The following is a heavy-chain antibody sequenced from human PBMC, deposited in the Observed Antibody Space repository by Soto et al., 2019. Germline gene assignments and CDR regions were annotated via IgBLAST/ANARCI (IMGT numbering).Heavy chain of an antibody. CDR1: RLPFDNFA. J-gene: IGHJ3*02. CDR3: AKDHNGNYVGGFEM. V-gene: IGHV3-23*01. Sequence: GCLGLSCSGSRLPFDNFAMSWVRQAPGGGLEWVSGISASGGSTYYADSVEGRFTISRDNFRDTLSLHMSGLRVEDTAIYYCAKDHNGNYVGGFEMCGQGTLVTVAS. CDR2: ISASGGST. D-gene: IGHD4-4*01.